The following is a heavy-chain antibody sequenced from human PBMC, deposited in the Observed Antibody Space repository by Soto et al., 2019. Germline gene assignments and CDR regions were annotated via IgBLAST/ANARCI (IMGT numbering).Heavy chain of an antibody. CDR3: ARSGAGGYIYGYYYYYYGMDV. J-gene: IGHJ6*02. CDR2: TYYRSKWYN. CDR1: GDSVSSNSAA. Sequence: SQTLSLTCVISGDSVSSNSAAWNWVRQSPSRGLEWLGRTYYRSKWYNDYAVSVKSRITINPDTSKNQFSLQLNSVTPEDTAVYYCARSGAGGYIYGYYYYYYGMDVWGQGTTVTVSS. V-gene: IGHV6-1*01. D-gene: IGHD5-18*01.